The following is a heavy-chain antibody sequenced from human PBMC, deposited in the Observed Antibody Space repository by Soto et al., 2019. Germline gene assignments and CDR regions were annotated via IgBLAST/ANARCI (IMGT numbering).Heavy chain of an antibody. Sequence: SETLSLTCTVSGGSSSSYYWSWIRQPPGKGLEWIGYIYYSGSTNYNPSLKSRVTISVDTSKNQFSLKLSSVTAADTAVYYCARGSFYEGDYYYYGMDVWGQGTTVTVSS. V-gene: IGHV4-59*08. D-gene: IGHD3-22*01. J-gene: IGHJ6*01. CDR3: ARGSFYEGDYYYYGMDV. CDR1: GGSSSSYY. CDR2: IYYSGST.